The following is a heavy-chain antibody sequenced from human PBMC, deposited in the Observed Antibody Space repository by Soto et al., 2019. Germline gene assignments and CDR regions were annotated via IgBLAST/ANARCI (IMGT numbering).Heavy chain of an antibody. D-gene: IGHD5-18*01. J-gene: IGHJ4*02. CDR1: GFTFSDYY. Sequence: PGGSLRLSFAASGFTFSDYYMSWIRQAPGKGLEWVSYISSSGNTRYYADSVKGRFTISRDNAKNSLYLQMNSLRAEDTAVYYCASWIQKIDYWGQGTLVTVSS. V-gene: IGHV3-11*01. CDR2: ISSSGNTR. CDR3: ASWIQKIDY.